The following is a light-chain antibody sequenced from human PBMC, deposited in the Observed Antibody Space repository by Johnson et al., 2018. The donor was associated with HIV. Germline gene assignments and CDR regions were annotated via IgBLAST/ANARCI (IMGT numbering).Light chain of an antibody. CDR3: GTWDNSLNGYV. CDR1: SSDMGNYA. J-gene: IGLJ1*01. Sequence: QSVLTQPPSVSAAPGQKVTISCSGSSSDMGNYAVSWYQQLPGTAPKVLIYENNKRPSGIPDRFSGSKSGKSATLGITGLQTGDEADYYCGTWDNSLNGYVFGTGTKVTVL. V-gene: IGLV1-51*01. CDR2: ENN.